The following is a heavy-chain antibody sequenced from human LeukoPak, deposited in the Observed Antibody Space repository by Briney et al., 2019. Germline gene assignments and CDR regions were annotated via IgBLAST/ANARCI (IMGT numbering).Heavy chain of an antibody. CDR3: ARARWQLVPYFDS. D-gene: IGHD6-6*01. CDR1: GYTFTDYY. J-gene: IGHJ4*02. V-gene: IGHV1-2*02. CDR2: INPNGGGT. Sequence: GASVKVSCKASGYTFTDYYMHWVRQAPGQGLEWMGWINPNGGGTNFAQKFQGRVAMTRGTSISTAYLELGSLRSDDTAVYFCARARWQLVPYFDSWGQGTLVTVSS.